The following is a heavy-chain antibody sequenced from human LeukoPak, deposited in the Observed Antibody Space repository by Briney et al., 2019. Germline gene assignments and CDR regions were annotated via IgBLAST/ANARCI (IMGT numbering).Heavy chain of an antibody. CDR2: ISLEGSNK. CDR1: GFTFSSSG. CDR3: AKEDRDYDFWSGLNYYYGMDV. D-gene: IGHD3-3*01. V-gene: IGHV3-30*18. J-gene: IGHJ6*02. Sequence: GSLRLSCAASGFTFSSSGMHWVRQAPGKGLGWGAVISLEGSNKYYADSVKGRFTISRDNSKNTLYLQMNSLRAEDTAVYYCAKEDRDYDFWSGLNYYYGMDVWGQGTTVTVSS.